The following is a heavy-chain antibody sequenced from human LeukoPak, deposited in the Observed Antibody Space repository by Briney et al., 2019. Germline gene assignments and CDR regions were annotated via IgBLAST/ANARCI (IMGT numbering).Heavy chain of an antibody. CDR1: GFTFSSYS. Sequence: GGSLRLSCAASGFTFSSYSMNWVRQAPGKWLEWVSSISSSSSYIYYADSVKGRFTISRDNAKNSLYLQMNSLRAEDTAVYYCARDEYSSGYYNDYWGQGTVVTVSS. CDR2: ISSSSSYI. D-gene: IGHD3-22*01. CDR3: ARDEYSSGYYNDY. J-gene: IGHJ4*02. V-gene: IGHV3-21*01.